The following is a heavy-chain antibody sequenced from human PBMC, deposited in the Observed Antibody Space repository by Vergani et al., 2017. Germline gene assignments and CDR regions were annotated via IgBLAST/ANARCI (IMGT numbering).Heavy chain of an antibody. J-gene: IGHJ3*02. CDR3: AREGSGPRGTDAFDI. Sequence: QVQLQESGPGLVKPSETLSLTCTVSGGSISSYYWSWIRQPPGKGLEWIGYIYYSGSTNYNPSLKSRVTISVDTSKNQFSLKLSSVTAADTAVYYCAREGSGPRGTDAFDIWGQGTMVIVSS. V-gene: IGHV4-59*01. D-gene: IGHD3-10*01. CDR2: IYYSGST. CDR1: GGSISSYY.